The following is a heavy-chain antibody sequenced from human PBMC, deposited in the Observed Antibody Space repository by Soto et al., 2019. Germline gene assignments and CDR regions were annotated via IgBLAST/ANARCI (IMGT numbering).Heavy chain of an antibody. CDR3: ARVQVVRVLRQRNGMDV. Sequence: ASVKVSCKASGYTFTSYDINCVRQATGQGLEWMGWMNPNSGNTGYAQKFQGRVTMTRNTSISTAYMELSSLRSEDTAVYYCARVQVVRVLRQRNGMDVWGQGTTVTVSS. V-gene: IGHV1-8*01. CDR2: MNPNSGNT. D-gene: IGHD3-10*01. J-gene: IGHJ6*02. CDR1: GYTFTSYD.